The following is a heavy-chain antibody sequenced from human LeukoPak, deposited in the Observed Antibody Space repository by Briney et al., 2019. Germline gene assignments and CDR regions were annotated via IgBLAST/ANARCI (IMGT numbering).Heavy chain of an antibody. CDR1: GFTFSSYG. CDR3: ANGAVVAGA. V-gene: IGHV3-30*18. J-gene: IGHJ3*01. D-gene: IGHD6-19*01. Sequence: GGSLRLPCAASGFTFSSYGMHWVRQAPGKGLEWVAVISYDGSNKYYADSVKGRFTISRDNSKNTLYLQMNSLRAEDTAVYYCANGAVVAGAWGQGTMVTVSS. CDR2: ISYDGSNK.